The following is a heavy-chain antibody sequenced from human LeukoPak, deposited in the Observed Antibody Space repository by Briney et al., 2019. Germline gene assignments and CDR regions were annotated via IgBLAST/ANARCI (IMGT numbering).Heavy chain of an antibody. CDR2: INPSGGSR. D-gene: IGHD5-18*01. V-gene: IGHV1-46*01. CDR1: GYTFSNYY. J-gene: IGHJ4*02. Sequence: EASVKVSCKASGYTFSNYYIHWVRQAPGHGLEWMGIINPSGGSRSYAQKFQGRLTVTRDTSTSTVYMELSSLRSEDTAVYYCAREIGPIQLHLWGSAFDYWGQGTLVTVSS. CDR3: AREIGPIQLHLWGSAFDY.